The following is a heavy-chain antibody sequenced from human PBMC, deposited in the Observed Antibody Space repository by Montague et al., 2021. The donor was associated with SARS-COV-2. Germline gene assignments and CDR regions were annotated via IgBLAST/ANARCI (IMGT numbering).Heavy chain of an antibody. Sequence: TLSLTCTVSGDSIRSGTYYWNWVRQPAGKGLEWIGRIYTSGSTNYNPSLKSRVTMSVDTSKNQFSLRLSSVTAADTAVYYCARVGVGTMVRGVIPAYYYHGMDVWGQGTTVTVSS. CDR3: ARVGVGTMVRGVIPAYYYHGMDV. CDR2: IYTSGST. D-gene: IGHD3-10*01. V-gene: IGHV4-61*02. J-gene: IGHJ6*02. CDR1: GDSIRSGTYY.